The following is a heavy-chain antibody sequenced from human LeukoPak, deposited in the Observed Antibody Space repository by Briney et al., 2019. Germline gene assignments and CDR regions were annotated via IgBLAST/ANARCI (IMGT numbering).Heavy chain of an antibody. CDR3: ATKQWLAPPPDS. Sequence: GGTLRLSCAASGFTFSKYWMLWVRHAPGKGLESVSRINTDGTVTTYADSVKGRFTVSRDYADNTLFLQMNSVRDEDTAVYYCATKQWLAPPPDSWGQGTPVTVSS. CDR1: GFTFSKYW. V-gene: IGHV3-74*01. CDR2: INTDGTVT. D-gene: IGHD6-19*01. J-gene: IGHJ4*02.